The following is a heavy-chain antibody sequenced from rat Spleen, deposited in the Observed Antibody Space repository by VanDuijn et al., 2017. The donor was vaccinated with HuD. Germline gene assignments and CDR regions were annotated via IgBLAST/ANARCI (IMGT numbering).Heavy chain of an antibody. J-gene: IGHJ2*01. CDR2: MKYDGDT. V-gene: IGHV2S1*01. CDR1: GFSLTSYH. CDR3: TALQSDFDY. D-gene: IGHD1-1*01. Sequence: QVQLKESGPGLVQPSQTLSLTCTVSGFSLTSYHVSWVRQPPGKGLEWMGRMKYDGDTYYNSALKSRLSISRDTSKSQVFLKMNSLQTEDTAVYYCTALQSDFDYWGQGVMVTVSS.